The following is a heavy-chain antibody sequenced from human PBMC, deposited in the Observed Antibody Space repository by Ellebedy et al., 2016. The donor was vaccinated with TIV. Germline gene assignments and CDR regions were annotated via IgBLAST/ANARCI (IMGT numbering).Heavy chain of an antibody. D-gene: IGHD4/OR15-4a*01. V-gene: IGHV3-23*01. CDR2: ISGSGIST. J-gene: IGHJ6*02. Sequence: GESLKISCAASGFTFDAYSMHWVRQAPGKGLEWISAISGSGISTHYADSVKGRFTISRDNSKNALYLQMDSLRAEDTAVYYCARDPLVITIPGEIMDVWGQGTTVTVSS. CDR3: ARDPLVITIPGEIMDV. CDR1: GFTFDAYS.